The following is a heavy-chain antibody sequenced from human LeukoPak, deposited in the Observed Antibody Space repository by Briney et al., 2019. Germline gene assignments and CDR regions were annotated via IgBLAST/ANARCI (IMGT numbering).Heavy chain of an antibody. J-gene: IGHJ3*02. V-gene: IGHV4-34*01. CDR3: ARAQGILTGYPRVNAFDI. CDR1: GGSFSGYY. D-gene: IGHD3-9*01. Sequence: SETLSLTCAVYGGSFSGYYWSWIRQPPGKGLEWIGEINHSGSTNYNPSLKSRVTISVDTSKNQFSLKLSSVTAADTAVYYCARAQGILTGYPRVNAFDIWGQGTMVTVSS. CDR2: INHSGST.